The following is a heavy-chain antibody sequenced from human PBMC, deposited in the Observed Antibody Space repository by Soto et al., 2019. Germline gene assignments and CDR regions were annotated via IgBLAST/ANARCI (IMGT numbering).Heavy chain of an antibody. CDR2: ISTYNDNT. J-gene: IGHJ5*02. D-gene: IGHD2-2*01. Sequence: ASVKVSCKASGYTFTSFGISWVRQAPGQGREWMGWISTYNDNTNYAQKVQGRVTMTTDTSTSTAYMELRSLRSDDTAVYYCARSYSTIAWFDPWGQGXLVTVSS. V-gene: IGHV1-18*04. CDR1: GYTFTSFG. CDR3: ARSYSTIAWFDP.